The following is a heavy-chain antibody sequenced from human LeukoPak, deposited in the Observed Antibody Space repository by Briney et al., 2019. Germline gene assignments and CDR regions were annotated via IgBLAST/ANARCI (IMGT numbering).Heavy chain of an antibody. V-gene: IGHV3-33*01. CDR1: GFTFSSYG. CDR3: VRLGSGWSMDY. CDR2: IWYDGSDK. D-gene: IGHD6-19*01. Sequence: GGSLRLSCVASGFTFSSYGMHWVRQAPGKGLEWVAVIWYDGSDKCYADSVKGRFTISRDNSKNTLYLQMNSLRGDDTAVYYCVRLGSGWSMDYWGQGTLVTVSS. J-gene: IGHJ4*02.